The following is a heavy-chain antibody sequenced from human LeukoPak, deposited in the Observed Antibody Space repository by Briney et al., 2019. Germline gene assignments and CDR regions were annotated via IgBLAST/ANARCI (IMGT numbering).Heavy chain of an antibody. CDR3: ARQYRITMMGGMDV. J-gene: IGHJ6*02. D-gene: IGHD3-22*01. CDR1: GFTFSGYA. V-gene: IGHV3-21*01. CDR2: ISSSSSYI. Sequence: PGGSLRLSCAASGFTFSGYAMSWVRQAPGEGLEWVSAISSSSSYIYYADSVKGRFTISRDNAKNSLYLQMNSLRAEDTAVYYCARQYRITMMGGMDVWGQGTTVTVSS.